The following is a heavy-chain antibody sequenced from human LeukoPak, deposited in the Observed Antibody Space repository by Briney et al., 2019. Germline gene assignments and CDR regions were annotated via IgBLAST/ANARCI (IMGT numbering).Heavy chain of an antibody. CDR3: ARHAEDHSSGFHY. J-gene: IGHJ4*02. Sequence: SETLSLTCTVSGGSISSYYWSWIRQPPGKGLGWIGYIYYSGSTNYNPSLKSRVTISVDPSKNQFSLKLSSVPAADTAVYYCARHAEDHSSGFHYWGQGTLVSVFS. CDR2: IYYSGST. V-gene: IGHV4-59*08. D-gene: IGHD3-22*01. CDR1: GGSISSYY.